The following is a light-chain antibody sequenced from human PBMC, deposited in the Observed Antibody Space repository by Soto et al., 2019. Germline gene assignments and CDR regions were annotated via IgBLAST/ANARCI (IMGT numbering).Light chain of an antibody. J-gene: IGKJ5*01. CDR1: QSVSSSY. V-gene: IGKV3-20*01. Sequence: EIVLTQSPGTLSLSPGERATLSCRASQSVSSSYLAWNQQKPGQAPRLLIYGASSRATGIPDRFSGSGSGTDFTLTISRLEPEDFAVYYCQQYGSSRITVGQGTRLEIK. CDR3: QQYGSSRIT. CDR2: GAS.